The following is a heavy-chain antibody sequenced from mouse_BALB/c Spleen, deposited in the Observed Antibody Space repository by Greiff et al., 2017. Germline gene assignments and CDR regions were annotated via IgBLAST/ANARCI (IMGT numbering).Heavy chain of an antibody. CDR1: GFTFSSFG. V-gene: IGHV5-17*02. J-gene: IGHJ3*01. CDR3: ARSEEYGNYDWFAY. CDR2: ISSGSSTI. Sequence: EVKLQESGGGLVQPGGSRKLSCAASGFTFSSFGMHWVRQAPEKGLEWVAYISSGSSTIYYADTVKGRFTISRDNPKNTLFLQMTSLRSEDTAMYYCARSEEYGNYDWFAYWGQGTLVTVSA. D-gene: IGHD2-10*02.